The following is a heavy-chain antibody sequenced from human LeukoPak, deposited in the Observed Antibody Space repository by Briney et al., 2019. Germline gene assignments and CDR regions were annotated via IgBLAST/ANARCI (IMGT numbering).Heavy chain of an antibody. D-gene: IGHD6-25*01. CDR2: IYYSGST. J-gene: IGHJ5*02. CDR1: GGSISSSSYY. Sequence: KPSETLSLTCTVSGGSISSSSYYWGWIRQPPGKGLEWIESIYYSGSTYYNPSLKSRVTISVDTSKNQSSLKLSSVTAADTAVYYCARADRIAAAVDPWGQGTLVTVSS. CDR3: ARADRIAAAVDP. V-gene: IGHV4-39*07.